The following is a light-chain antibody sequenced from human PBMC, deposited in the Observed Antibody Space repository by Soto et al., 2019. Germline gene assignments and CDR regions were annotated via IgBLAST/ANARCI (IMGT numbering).Light chain of an antibody. Sequence: EIVLTQSPGTLSLSPGERATLSCRASQSVSSSYLAWYQQKPGQSPRFLLYGASSRATGIPARFSGSGSGTDFTLTSSRLEPEDFAVYYCQQYGSSPLFTCGPGTKVDIK. CDR2: GAS. V-gene: IGKV3-20*01. J-gene: IGKJ3*01. CDR1: QSVSSSY. CDR3: QQYGSSPLFT.